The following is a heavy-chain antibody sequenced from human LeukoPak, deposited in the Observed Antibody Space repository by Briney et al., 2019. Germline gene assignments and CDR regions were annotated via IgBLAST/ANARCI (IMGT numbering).Heavy chain of an antibody. D-gene: IGHD3-10*01. V-gene: IGHV1-3*01. J-gene: IGHJ6*02. CDR1: GYTFTSYA. Sequence: ASVKVSCKASGYTFTSYAMHWVRQAPGQRLEWMGWINAGNGNTKYSQKFQGRVTITRDTSASTAYMELSSLRSEDTAVYYCARKGYYYGSGRYYGMDVWGQGTTVTVSS. CDR2: INAGNGNT. CDR3: ARKGYYYGSGRYYGMDV.